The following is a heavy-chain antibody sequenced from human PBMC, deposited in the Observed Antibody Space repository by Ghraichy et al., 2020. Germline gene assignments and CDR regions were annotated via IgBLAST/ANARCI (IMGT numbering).Heavy chain of an antibody. CDR1: GGSISSYY. D-gene: IGHD3-10*01. CDR2: IYYSGST. Sequence: SETLSLTCTVSGGSISSYYWSWIRQPPGKGLEWIGYIYYSGSTNYNPSLKSRVTISVDTSKNQFSLKLSSVTAADTAVYYCASGPQITMVRGVIMPPLNLYGMDVWGQGTTXTVSS. J-gene: IGHJ6*02. CDR3: ASGPQITMVRGVIMPPLNLYGMDV. V-gene: IGHV4-59*01.